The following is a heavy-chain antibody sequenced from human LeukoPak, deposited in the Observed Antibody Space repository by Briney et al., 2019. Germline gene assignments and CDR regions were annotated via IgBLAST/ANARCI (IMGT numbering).Heavy chain of an antibody. CDR2: ISNSGST. V-gene: IGHV4-59*11. CDR1: GGSISNHY. Sequence: SETLSLACTVSGGSISNHYWTWIRQSPVKGLEWIGDISNSGSTSYNPSLKSRVTISIDTSKNQFSLKLSSVTAADTAVYYCGRDALAGYFSYYYMDVWGKGTTVTVSS. J-gene: IGHJ6*03. CDR3: GRDALAGYFSYYYMDV.